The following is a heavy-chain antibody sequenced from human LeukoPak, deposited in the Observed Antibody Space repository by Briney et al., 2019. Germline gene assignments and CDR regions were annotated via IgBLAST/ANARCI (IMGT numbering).Heavy chain of an antibody. V-gene: IGHV3-23*01. J-gene: IGHJ4*02. D-gene: IGHD3-10*01. CDR1: GFTFSSYA. Sequence: GGSLRLSCAASGFTFSSYAMSWVRQAPGKGLEWVSAISGSGGSTYYADSVKGRFTISRDNSKNTLYLQMNSLKTEDTAVYYCTTDLYGSGSYSKTFDYWGQGTLVTVSS. CDR2: ISGSGGST. CDR3: TTDLYGSGSYSKTFDY.